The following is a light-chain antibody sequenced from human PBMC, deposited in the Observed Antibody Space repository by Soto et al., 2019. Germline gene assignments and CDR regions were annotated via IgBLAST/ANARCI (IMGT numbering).Light chain of an antibody. J-gene: IGLJ1*01. CDR2: EVS. V-gene: IGLV2-14*01. Sequence: QSVLTQPASVSGSPGQSITISCTGTSSDVGGYNYVSWYQQHPGKAPKLMIYEVSNRHSGVSNRFSGSKSVNTASLTISGLQAEDEADYYCSSYTSSSTYVCGTGTKLTVL. CDR1: SSDVGGYNY. CDR3: SSYTSSSTYV.